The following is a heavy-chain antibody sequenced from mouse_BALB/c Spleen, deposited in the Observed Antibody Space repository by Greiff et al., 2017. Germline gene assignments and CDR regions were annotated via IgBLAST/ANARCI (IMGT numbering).Heavy chain of an antibody. D-gene: IGHD2-4*01. Sequence: VKLMESGPGLVAPSQSLSITCTVSGFSLTSYGVHWVRQPPGKGLEWLGVIWAGGSTNYNSALMSRLSISKDNSKSQVFLKMNSLQTDDTAMYYCARDPTMITTFAYWGQGTLVTVSA. CDR2: IWAGGST. CDR1: GFSLTSYG. CDR3: ARDPTMITTFAY. V-gene: IGHV2-9*02. J-gene: IGHJ3*01.